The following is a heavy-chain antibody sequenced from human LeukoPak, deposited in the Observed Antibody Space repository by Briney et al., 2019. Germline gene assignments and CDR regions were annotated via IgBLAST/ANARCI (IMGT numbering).Heavy chain of an antibody. D-gene: IGHD3-22*01. Sequence: GGSLRLSCAASGFTFSRYGMDWVRQAPGKGLEWVAFIRNDGSNKYYADSVKGRFTISRDNSKNTLYLQMNSLRPEDTAVYYCAKHVAGYYFDYWGQGTLVTVSS. CDR3: AKHVAGYYFDY. J-gene: IGHJ4*02. CDR1: GFTFSRYG. V-gene: IGHV3-30*02. CDR2: IRNDGSNK.